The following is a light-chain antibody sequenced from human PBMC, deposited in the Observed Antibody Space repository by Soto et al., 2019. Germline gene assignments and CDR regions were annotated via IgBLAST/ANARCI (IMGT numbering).Light chain of an antibody. CDR1: QSVSSN. J-gene: IGKJ2*01. CDR2: GAS. CDR3: QQYNNWPYT. Sequence: EIVLTQSPATLSVSPGERATLSCRASQSVSSNLAWYQQKPGQAPRLLIYGASTNTTGVPASFSGSGSGTEFTLTISSLQSEYFAIYYCQQYNNWPYTFGQGTKLEIK. V-gene: IGKV3-15*01.